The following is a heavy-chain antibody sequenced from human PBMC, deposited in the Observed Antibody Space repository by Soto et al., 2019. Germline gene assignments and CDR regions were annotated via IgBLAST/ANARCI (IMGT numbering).Heavy chain of an antibody. CDR3: ARGVTGRLTQGVVLFY. CDR1: GGTFGTYT. CDR2: IIPLLDIT. V-gene: IGHV1-69*02. Sequence: QVQLVQSGAEVKKPGSSVKVSCKPSGGTFGTYTISWVRQAPGQGLEWMGRIIPLLDITHYAQKFQGRVTFTADKSTTTASMELSSLSSADTAVYYCARGVTGRLTQGVVLFYWGQGTLVTVSS. D-gene: IGHD1-20*01. J-gene: IGHJ4*02.